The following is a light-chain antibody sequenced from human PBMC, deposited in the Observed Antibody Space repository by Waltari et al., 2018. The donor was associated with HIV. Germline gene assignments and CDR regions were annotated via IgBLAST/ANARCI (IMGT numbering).Light chain of an antibody. CDR1: RSVGNS. CDR3: QQYNTWPLT. J-gene: IGKJ1*01. V-gene: IGKV3-15*01. Sequence: EVVMTQSPATLLESPGKTANLSCRASRSVGNSLAWYHQKPGRGPRLLIYGASSRASDVPPTFSGSGAGTDFSLSISSLRSDDLGIYYCQQYNTWPLTFGRGTTVEIK. CDR2: GAS.